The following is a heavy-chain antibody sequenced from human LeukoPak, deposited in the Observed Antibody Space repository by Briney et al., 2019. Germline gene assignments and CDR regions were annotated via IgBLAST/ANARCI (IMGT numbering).Heavy chain of an antibody. CDR3: TSGLMAAGGTNFDY. D-gene: IGHD6-13*01. CDR1: GFTFSDSA. V-gene: IGHV3-73*01. CDR2: IRSKANGYAT. Sequence: GGSLRLSCAASGFTFSDSAMHWVRQASGKGLEWVGRIRSKANGYATTYAASVKGRFTISRDDSKNMAYLQLDSLKTEDAAVYFCTSGLMAAGGTNFDYWGQGTLVTVS. J-gene: IGHJ4*02.